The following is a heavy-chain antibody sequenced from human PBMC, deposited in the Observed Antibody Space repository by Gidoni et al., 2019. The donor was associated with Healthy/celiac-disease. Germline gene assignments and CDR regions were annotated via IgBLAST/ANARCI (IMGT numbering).Heavy chain of an antibody. Sequence: QLQLQESGPGLVKPSETLSLTCTVSGGSISSSSYYWGWIRQPPGKGLEWIGSIYYSGSTYYNPSLKSRVTISVETSKNQFSLKLSSVTAADTAVYYCARGYFRIAVAFDYWGQGTLVTVSS. CDR3: ARGYFRIAVAFDY. V-gene: IGHV4-39*01. CDR2: IYYSGST. J-gene: IGHJ4*02. D-gene: IGHD6-19*01. CDR1: GGSISSSSYY.